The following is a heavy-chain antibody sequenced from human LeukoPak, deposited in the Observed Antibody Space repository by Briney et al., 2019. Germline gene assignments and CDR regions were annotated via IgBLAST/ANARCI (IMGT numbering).Heavy chain of an antibody. D-gene: IGHD2/OR15-2a*01. V-gene: IGHV3-21*01. CDR2: ISSSSNYI. CDR3: ARGKTSQNIVTRKTYNWFDP. CDR1: GFTFSSYE. J-gene: IGHJ5*02. Sequence: GGSLRLSCAASGFTFSSYEMNWVRQAPGKGLEWVSSISSSSNYIYYADSVKGRFTISRDNAKNSLYLQMKSLRAEDTAVYYCARGKTSQNIVTRKTYNWFDPWGQGTLVTVSS.